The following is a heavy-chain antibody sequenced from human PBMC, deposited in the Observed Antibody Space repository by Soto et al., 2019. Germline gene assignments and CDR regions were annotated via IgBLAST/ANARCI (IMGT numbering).Heavy chain of an antibody. CDR3: ASSSIAAVGPLVDY. CDR1: GFTFSSYS. CDR2: ISSSSSTI. V-gene: IGHV3-48*02. D-gene: IGHD6-13*01. Sequence: GGSLRLSCAASGFTFSSYSMNWVRQATGKGLEWVSYISSSSSTIHYADSVKGRFTISRDNDKNSLYLQTNSRRDEETAMYYCASSSIAAVGPLVDYWGQGTLVTVSS. J-gene: IGHJ4*02.